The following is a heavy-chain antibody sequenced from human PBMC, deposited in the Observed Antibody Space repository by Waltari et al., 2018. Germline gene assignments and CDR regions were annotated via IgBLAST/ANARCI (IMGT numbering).Heavy chain of an antibody. CDR2: VFHAGPT. CDR1: GGSVPSNNW. CDR3: ARGGGYMHDY. D-gene: IGHD5-18*01. Sequence: QVQLQESGPGLVNPSGTLSLTCAVSGGSVPSNNWWSWVRQPPGKGLEWIGEVFHAGPTNYNPSFNSRVTISMDQSNNQISLTLSSVTAADTAVYHCARGGGYMHDYWGQGTLVTVSS. V-gene: IGHV4-4*02. J-gene: IGHJ4*02.